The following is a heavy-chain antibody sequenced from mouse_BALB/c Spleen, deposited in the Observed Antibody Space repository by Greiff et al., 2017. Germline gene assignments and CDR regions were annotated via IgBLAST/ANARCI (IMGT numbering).Heavy chain of an antibody. V-gene: IGHV5-12-1*01. CDR3: ARPSLLRETY. J-gene: IGHJ3*01. Sequence: EVMLVESGGGLVKPGGSLKLSCAASGFAFSSYDMSWVRQTPEKRLEWVAYISSGGGSTYYPDTVKGRFTISRDNAKNTLYLQMSSLKSEDTAMYYCARPSLLRETYWGQGTLVTVSA. CDR1: GFAFSSYD. D-gene: IGHD1-2*01. CDR2: ISSGGGST.